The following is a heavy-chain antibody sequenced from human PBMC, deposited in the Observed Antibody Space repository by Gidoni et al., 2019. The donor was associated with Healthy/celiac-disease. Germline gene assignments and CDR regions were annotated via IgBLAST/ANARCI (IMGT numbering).Heavy chain of an antibody. Sequence: QVQLQESGPGLVKPSQTLSLTCTVSGGSISSGSYYWRWIRQPAGKGLEWIGRIYTSGSTNYNPSLKSRVTISVDTSKNQFSLKLSSVTAADTAVYYCARDGRAFGESFDPWGQGTLVTVSS. CDR3: ARDGRAFGESFDP. CDR1: GGSISSGSYY. CDR2: IYTSGST. V-gene: IGHV4-61*02. D-gene: IGHD3-10*01. J-gene: IGHJ5*02.